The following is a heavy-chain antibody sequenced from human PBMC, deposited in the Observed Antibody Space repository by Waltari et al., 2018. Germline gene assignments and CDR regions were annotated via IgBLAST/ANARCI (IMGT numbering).Heavy chain of an antibody. V-gene: IGHV4-59*11. Sequence: QVQLQESGPGLVKPSETLSLTCTVSGGSISSHYWSWIRQPPGKGLEWIGYIYYSGSTNYNPSLKSRVTISVDTSKNQFSLKLSSVTAADTAVYYCAVARGAARPWVDYYYYYMDVWGKGTTVTVSS. CDR2: IYYSGST. D-gene: IGHD6-6*01. J-gene: IGHJ6*03. CDR1: GGSISSHY. CDR3: AVARGAARPWVDYYYYYMDV.